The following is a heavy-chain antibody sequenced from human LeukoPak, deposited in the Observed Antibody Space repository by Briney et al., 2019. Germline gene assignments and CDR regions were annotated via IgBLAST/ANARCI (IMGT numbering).Heavy chain of an antibody. CDR3: AQQVGYCSSGNCYFTY. J-gene: IGHJ1*01. D-gene: IGHD2-15*01. CDR2: MSYDGSNK. V-gene: IGHV3-30*04. CDR1: GFSFSSYA. Sequence: GGSLRLSCAASGFSFSSYAMHWVRQAPGKGLEWVALMSYDGSNKYYADSVKGRFTVSRDNSKNTLYLQMNSLRAEDAAVYYRAQQVGYCSSGNCYFTYWGQGTLVTVSS.